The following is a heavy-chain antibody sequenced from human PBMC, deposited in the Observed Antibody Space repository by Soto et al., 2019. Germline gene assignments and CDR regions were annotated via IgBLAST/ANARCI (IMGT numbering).Heavy chain of an antibody. Sequence: QVQLVQSGAEVKKPGASVKVSCKASGYTFTSYGISWVRQAPGQGLEWMGWISAYNGNTNYAQKLQGRVTMTTDTSTSTAYMELRSLRSDDTAVYYCARSPGSGSQNMVVGWYSQHWGQGTLVTVSS. CDR2: ISAYNGNT. CDR1: GYTFTSYG. V-gene: IGHV1-18*01. CDR3: ARSPGSGSQNMVVGWYSQH. J-gene: IGHJ1*01. D-gene: IGHD6-19*01.